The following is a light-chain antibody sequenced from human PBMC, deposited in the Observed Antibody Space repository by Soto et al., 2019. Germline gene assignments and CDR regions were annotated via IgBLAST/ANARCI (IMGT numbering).Light chain of an antibody. V-gene: IGKV3-20*01. Sequence: EIVLTQSPGTLSLSPGERATLSCRASQSLSSTYLAWYQHKPGQAPRLLIYAASSRATGVPDRFGGSGSGTDFALTISRLEPEDFAVYYCQRYNDWPYIFGQGTKLEIK. J-gene: IGKJ2*01. CDR3: QRYNDWPYI. CDR2: AAS. CDR1: QSLSSTY.